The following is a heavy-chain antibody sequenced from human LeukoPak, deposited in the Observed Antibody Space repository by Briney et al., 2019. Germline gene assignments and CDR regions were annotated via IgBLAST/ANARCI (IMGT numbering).Heavy chain of an antibody. V-gene: IGHV4-34*01. D-gene: IGHD6-13*01. CDR3: ARGYGSSWYRKNWFDP. CDR2: INHSGST. CDR1: GGSFSGYY. Sequence: SETPSLTCAVYGGSFSGYYWSWIRQPPGKGLEWIGEINHSGSTNYNPSLKSRVTISVDTSKNQFSLKLSSVTAADTAVYYCARGYGSSWYRKNWFDPWGQGTLVTVSS. J-gene: IGHJ5*02.